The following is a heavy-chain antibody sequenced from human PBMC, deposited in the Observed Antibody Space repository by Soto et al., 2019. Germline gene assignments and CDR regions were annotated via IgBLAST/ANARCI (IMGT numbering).Heavy chain of an antibody. J-gene: IGHJ6*02. Sequence: GGSLRLSCVASGFPFSSYAMSWVRQTPGKGLEWVSYITFSGNTVYYADSLKGRFTISRDNAKNSLYLQMNRLRAEDTAVYYCARVSWREKYGMDVWGQGTTVTVSS. V-gene: IGHV3-48*03. CDR3: ARVSWREKYGMDV. CDR2: ITFSGNTV. CDR1: GFPFSSYA.